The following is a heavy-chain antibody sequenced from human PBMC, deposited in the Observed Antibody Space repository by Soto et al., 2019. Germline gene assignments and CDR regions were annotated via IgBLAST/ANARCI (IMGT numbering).Heavy chain of an antibody. D-gene: IGHD6-19*01. J-gene: IGHJ5*02. V-gene: IGHV5-51*01. Sequence: GESLKISCKGSGYSFTSYWIGWVRQMPGKGLEWMGIIYPGDPDTRYSPSFQGQVTISADKSISTAYLQWSSLKASDTAMYYCARQIAVAGFMGSDWFDPWGQGTLVTVSS. CDR1: GYSFTSYW. CDR3: ARQIAVAGFMGSDWFDP. CDR2: IYPGDPDT.